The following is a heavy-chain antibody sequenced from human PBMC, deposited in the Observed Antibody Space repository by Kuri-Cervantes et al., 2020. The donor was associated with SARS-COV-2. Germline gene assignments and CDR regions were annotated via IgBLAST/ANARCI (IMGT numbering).Heavy chain of an antibody. J-gene: IGHJ4*02. Sequence: GSLRLSCTVSGGSISSSSYYWGWIRQPPGKGLEWIGSIYYSGSTYYNPSLKSRVTISVDTSKNQFSLKLSSVTAADTAVYYCARVGFGDYEIDYWGQGTLVTVSS. CDR1: GGSISSSSYY. CDR2: IYYSGST. CDR3: ARVGFGDYEIDY. D-gene: IGHD4-17*01. V-gene: IGHV4-39*01.